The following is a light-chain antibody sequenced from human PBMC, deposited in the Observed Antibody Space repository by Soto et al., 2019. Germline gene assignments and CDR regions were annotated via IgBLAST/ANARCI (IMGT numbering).Light chain of an antibody. J-gene: IGKJ1*01. Sequence: IELAHSPATLFVSPGERARLSCWASQSVNNYLAWYQQKPGQAPRLLIYGASNRATGIPDRFSGSGSGTDFTLTISRLEPEDFAVYYCQQYYRWPQTFGQGTKVDI. V-gene: IGKV3D-15*01. CDR2: GAS. CDR3: QQYYRWPQT. CDR1: QSVNNY.